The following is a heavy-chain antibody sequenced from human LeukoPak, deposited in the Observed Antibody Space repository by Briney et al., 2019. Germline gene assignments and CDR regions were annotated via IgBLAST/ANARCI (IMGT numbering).Heavy chain of an antibody. Sequence: GGSLRLSCAASGFTFSSYAMSWVRQAPRKGLEWVSATSGSGGSTYYADSVKGRFTISRDNSKNTLYLQMNSLRAEDTAVYYCAKDKGQRYYYYGMDVWGQGTTVTVSS. D-gene: IGHD6-25*01. CDR2: TSGSGGST. V-gene: IGHV3-23*01. CDR1: GFTFSSYA. CDR3: AKDKGQRYYYYGMDV. J-gene: IGHJ6*02.